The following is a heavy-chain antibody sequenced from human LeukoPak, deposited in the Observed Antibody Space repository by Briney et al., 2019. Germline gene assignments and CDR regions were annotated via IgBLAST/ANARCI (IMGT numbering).Heavy chain of an antibody. J-gene: IGHJ4*02. CDR2: INHSGST. Sequence: PSETLSLTCAVYGGSFSGYYWSWIRQPPGKGLEWIGEINHSGSTNYNPSLKSRVTISVDTSKNQLSLKLSSVTAADTAVYYCARRDIVVVPAAIRKNTYFDYWGQGTLVTVSS. CDR3: ARRDIVVVPAAIRKNTYFDY. CDR1: GGSFSGYY. V-gene: IGHV4-34*01. D-gene: IGHD2-2*02.